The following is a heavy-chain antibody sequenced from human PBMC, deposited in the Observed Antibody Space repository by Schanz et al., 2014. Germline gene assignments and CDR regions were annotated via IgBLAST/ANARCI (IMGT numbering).Heavy chain of an antibody. CDR3: AKVREWWPYYFDY. V-gene: IGHV3-11*01. J-gene: IGHJ4*02. CDR2: ISNSGYTI. CDR1: GFTFSDYY. D-gene: IGHD2-15*01. Sequence: QVQLVESGGGLVKPGGSLRLSCAASGFTFSDYYMNWIRQAPGKGLEWVSYISNSGYTIYYADSVKGRFTISRDNAKNSLYLQMNSLRAEDTAVYYCAKVREWWPYYFDYWGQGALVTVSS.